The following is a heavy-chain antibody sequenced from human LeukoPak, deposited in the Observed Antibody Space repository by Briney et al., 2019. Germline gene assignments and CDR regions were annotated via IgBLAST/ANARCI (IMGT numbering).Heavy chain of an antibody. CDR2: INPNSGGT. D-gene: IGHD6-19*01. CDR3: ARDRTRIGYSSGWYHDY. Sequence: ASVKVSCKASGYTFTGYYMHWVRQAPGQGLEWMGWINPNSGGTNYAQKFQGRVSMTRDTSISTAYMGLSRLRSDDTAVYYCARDRTRIGYSSGWYHDYWGKGTLVTFSS. J-gene: IGHJ4*02. CDR1: GYTFTGYY. V-gene: IGHV1-2*02.